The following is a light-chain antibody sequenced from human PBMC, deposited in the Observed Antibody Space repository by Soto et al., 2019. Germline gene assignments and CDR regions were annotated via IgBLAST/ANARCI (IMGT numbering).Light chain of an antibody. Sequence: EIVLTQSPATLSLSPGQRATLSCRASQSVRRNFLSWYQQKPGQAPRLLIYAASARATGFPARFSGSGSGTDFTLTISSLQPEDVAVYYCQQDYNLPLTFGGGTKVEIK. CDR1: QSVRRNF. CDR3: QQDYNLPLT. V-gene: IGKV3D-7*01. J-gene: IGKJ4*01. CDR2: AAS.